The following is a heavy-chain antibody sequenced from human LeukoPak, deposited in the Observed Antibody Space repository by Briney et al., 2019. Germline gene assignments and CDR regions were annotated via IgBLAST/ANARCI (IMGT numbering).Heavy chain of an antibody. J-gene: IGHJ5*02. CDR1: GFTFSSYA. CDR3: AKDLYGYVSNWFDP. D-gene: IGHD5-12*01. Sequence: TGGSLRLSCAASGFTFSSYAMSWVRQAPGKGLEWVSAISGSGGSTYYADSVKGRFTISRDNSKNTLYLQMNSLRAEGTAVYYCAKDLYGYVSNWFDPWGQGTLVTVSS. V-gene: IGHV3-23*01. CDR2: ISGSGGST.